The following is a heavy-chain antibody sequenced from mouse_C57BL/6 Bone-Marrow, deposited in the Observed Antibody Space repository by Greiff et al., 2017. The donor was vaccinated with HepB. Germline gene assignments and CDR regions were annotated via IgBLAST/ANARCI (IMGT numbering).Heavy chain of an antibody. V-gene: IGHV1-5*01. CDR1: GYTFTSYW. CDR2: IYPGNSDT. J-gene: IGHJ4*01. D-gene: IGHD2-4*01. Sequence: EVQLQQSGTVLARPGASVKMSCKTSGYTFTSYWMHWVKQRPGQGLEWIGAIYPGNSDTSYNQKFKGKAKLTAVTSASTAYMELSSLTNEDSAVYYCTRKRLRRRGYAMDYWGQGTSVTVSS. CDR3: TRKRLRRRGYAMDY.